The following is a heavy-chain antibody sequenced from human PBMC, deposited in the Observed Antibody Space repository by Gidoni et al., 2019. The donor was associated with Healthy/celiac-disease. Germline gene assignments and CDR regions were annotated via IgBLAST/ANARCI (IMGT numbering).Heavy chain of an antibody. CDR1: GFTFSDYY. D-gene: IGHD3-3*01. V-gene: IGHV3-11*06. CDR3: ARDLGYDFWSGYPYYYYGMDV. J-gene: IGHJ6*02. CDR2: ISSSSSYT. Sequence: QVQLVESGGGLVKPGGSLRLSCAASGFTFSDYYMSWIRQAPGKGLEWVSYISSSSSYTNYADSVKGRFTISRDNAKNSLYLQMNSLRAEDTAVYYCARDLGYDFWSGYPYYYYGMDVWGQGTTVTVSS.